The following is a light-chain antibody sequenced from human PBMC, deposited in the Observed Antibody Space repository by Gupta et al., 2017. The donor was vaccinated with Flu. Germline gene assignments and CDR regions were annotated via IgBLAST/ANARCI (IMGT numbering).Light chain of an antibody. CDR1: ESLLHSNGMTY. J-gene: IGKJ1*01. CDR3: MQSIYLRT. CDR2: EVS. Sequence: DIVMTKTPLSLSVTPGQPASISCRSSESLLHSNGMTYFFWYMQKPGHPPQLLIYEVSKRFSGVPDRFSGSGSGTDFTLHISRVEAEDVGIYYCMQSIYLRTFGQGTKVEIQ. V-gene: IGKV2D-29*01.